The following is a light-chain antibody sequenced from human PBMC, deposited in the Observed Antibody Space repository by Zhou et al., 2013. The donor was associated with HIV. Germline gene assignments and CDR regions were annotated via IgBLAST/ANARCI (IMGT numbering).Light chain of an antibody. V-gene: IGKV3-15*01. CDR1: QSVDSS. CDR3: QHYNNWSS. J-gene: IGKJ4*01. CDR2: GAS. Sequence: EIVMTQSPATLSVSPGERATLSCTASQSVDSSLAWYQQRPGQVPSLLIFGASRRARGIPGRFSGGGFGTEFFLTITDIQSEDSAVYYCQHYNNWSSFGGGTKVEI.